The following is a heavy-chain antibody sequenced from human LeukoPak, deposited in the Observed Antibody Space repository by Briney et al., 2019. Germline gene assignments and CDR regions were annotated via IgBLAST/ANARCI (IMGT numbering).Heavy chain of an antibody. D-gene: IGHD6-19*01. V-gene: IGHV3-21*01. J-gene: IGHJ4*02. CDR1: GFTFSSYS. CDR3: ARSIAVAVPADY. Sequence: GGSLRLSCAASGFTFSSYSMNWVRQAPGKGLEWVSSISSSSSYIYYADSVKGRFTISRDNAKNSLYLQMNSLRAEDTAVYYCARSIAVAVPADYWGQGTLVTISS. CDR2: ISSSSSYI.